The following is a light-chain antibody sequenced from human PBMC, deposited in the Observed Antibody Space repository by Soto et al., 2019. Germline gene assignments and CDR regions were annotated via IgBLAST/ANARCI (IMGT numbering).Light chain of an antibody. CDR2: DAS. CDR1: QDISNY. V-gene: IGKV1-33*01. J-gene: IGKJ5*01. CDR3: QQYDNPAVT. Sequence: DIQMTQSPSSLSASVGDRVTITCQASQDISNYLNWYQQKPGKAPKLLIYDASNLETGVPSRFSGSGSETDFTFTISGLQAEDIATYYCQQYDNPAVTFGQGTRLEIK.